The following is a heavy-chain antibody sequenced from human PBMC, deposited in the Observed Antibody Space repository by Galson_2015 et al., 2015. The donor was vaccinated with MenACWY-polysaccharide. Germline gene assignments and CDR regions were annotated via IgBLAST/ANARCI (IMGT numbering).Heavy chain of an antibody. CDR1: GGSISSSNYY. J-gene: IGHJ6*02. V-gene: IGHV4-39*01. CDR3: ASRLAQVGIAGYGYGMDV. D-gene: IGHD2-15*01. Sequence: ATLSLTCPVSGGSISSSNYYWGWIRQSPEKGLEWIGTISYSGSTYYNPSLKSRVTISVDTSKNQFSLKLSSVTAADTAVYYCASRLAQVGIAGYGYGMDVWGQGTTVTVSS. CDR2: ISYSGST.